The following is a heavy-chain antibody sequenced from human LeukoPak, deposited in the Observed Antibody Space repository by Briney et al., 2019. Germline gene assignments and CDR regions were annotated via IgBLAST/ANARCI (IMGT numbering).Heavy chain of an antibody. D-gene: IGHD2-15*01. CDR2: IYYTGST. J-gene: IGHJ4*02. V-gene: IGHV4-39*07. CDR3: ASPRQDCSGGSCRQFDY. Sequence: SETLSLTCTISGGSISSISYYWGWIRQPPGKGLEWIGSIYYTGSTYYNPSLKSRVTISVDTSKNQFSLKLSSVTAADTAVYYCASPRQDCSGGSCRQFDYWGQGTLVTVSS. CDR1: GGSISSISYY.